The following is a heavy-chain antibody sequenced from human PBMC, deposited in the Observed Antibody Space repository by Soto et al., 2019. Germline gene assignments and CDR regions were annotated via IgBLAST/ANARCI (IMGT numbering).Heavy chain of an antibody. J-gene: IGHJ4*02. Sequence: SETLSLTCTVSGVSISSYYWIWIRQPPGKGLEWIGYIYYSGSTNYNPSLKSRVTISVDTSKNQFSLKLSSVTAADTAVYYCARVGLYYDFWSGPLDYWGQGTLVTVSS. CDR1: GVSISSYY. CDR2: IYYSGST. CDR3: ARVGLYYDFWSGPLDY. V-gene: IGHV4-59*01. D-gene: IGHD3-3*01.